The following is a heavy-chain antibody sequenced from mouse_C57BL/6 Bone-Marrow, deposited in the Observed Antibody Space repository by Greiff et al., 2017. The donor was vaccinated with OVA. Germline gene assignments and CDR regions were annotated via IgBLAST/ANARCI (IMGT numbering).Heavy chain of an antibody. V-gene: IGHV1-72*01. CDR3: ARYYGSSYDYAMDY. CDR2: IDPNSGGT. Sequence: VQLQQPGAELVKPGASVKLSCKASGYTFTSYWMHWVKQRPGRGLEWIGWIDPNSGGTKYNEKFKSKATLTVDKPSSTAYMQLSSLTSEDSAVYYCARYYGSSYDYAMDYWGQGTSVTVSS. CDR1: GYTFTSYW. J-gene: IGHJ4*01. D-gene: IGHD1-1*01.